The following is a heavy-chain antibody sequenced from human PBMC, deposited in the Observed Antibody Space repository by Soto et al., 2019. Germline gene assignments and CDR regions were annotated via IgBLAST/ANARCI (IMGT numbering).Heavy chain of an antibody. Sequence: QITLKESGPTLVKPTQILTLTCTFSGFSLSTRGVGVGWIRQPPGKALEWLALVYWDDDIWYSPSLKSRLTITKDPSKIQVVLTRTNMDPVDTATYYCAHRPYGYKYYFNYWGQGTLVTVSS. CDR2: VYWDDDI. CDR1: GFSLSTRGVG. J-gene: IGHJ4*02. D-gene: IGHD5-18*01. V-gene: IGHV2-5*02. CDR3: AHRPYGYKYYFNY.